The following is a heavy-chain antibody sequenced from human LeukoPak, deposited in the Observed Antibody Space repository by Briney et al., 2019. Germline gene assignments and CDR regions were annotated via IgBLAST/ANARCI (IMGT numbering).Heavy chain of an antibody. D-gene: IGHD6-19*01. J-gene: IGHJ4*02. CDR3: ARGPPSGWHVDH. Sequence: GGSLRLSCAASGFTFSSYSMNWVRQAPGKGLEWVSSISSSSSYIYYADSVKGRFTISRDNAKNSLYLQMNSLRAEDTAVYYCARGPPSGWHVDHRGQGTLVTVSS. V-gene: IGHV3-21*01. CDR2: ISSSSSYI. CDR1: GFTFSSYS.